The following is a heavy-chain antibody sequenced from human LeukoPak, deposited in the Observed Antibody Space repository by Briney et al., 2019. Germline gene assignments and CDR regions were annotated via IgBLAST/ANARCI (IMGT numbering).Heavy chain of an antibody. Sequence: RPGGSLRLSCAASGFTLDDYGMSWVRQAPGKGLEWVSGINWNGGSTGHADSVKGRFTISRDNAKNSLYLQMNSLRAEDTALYHCARGYYTFDPWGQGTLVTVSS. J-gene: IGHJ5*02. CDR2: INWNGGST. D-gene: IGHD2/OR15-2a*01. V-gene: IGHV3-20*01. CDR1: GFTLDDYG. CDR3: ARGYYTFDP.